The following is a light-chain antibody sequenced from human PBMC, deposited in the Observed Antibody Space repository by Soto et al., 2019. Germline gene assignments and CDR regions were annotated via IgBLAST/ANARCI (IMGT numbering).Light chain of an antibody. CDR2: DVS. Sequence: QSVLTQPPSVSGSPGQSVAISCSGTSSDVGSYNRVSRYQQPPGTAPKLMIYDVSNRPSGVPDRFSGSKSGNTASLTISGLQAEDEADYYCSSFTTSSTYVFGTGTKLTVL. V-gene: IGLV2-18*02. J-gene: IGLJ1*01. CDR3: SSFTTSSTYV. CDR1: SSDVGSYNR.